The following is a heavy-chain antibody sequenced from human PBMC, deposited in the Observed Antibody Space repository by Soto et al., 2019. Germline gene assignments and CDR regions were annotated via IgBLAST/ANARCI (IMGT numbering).Heavy chain of an antibody. CDR3: ERGKRFSDWFDP. CDR1: GGTISGYY. D-gene: IGHD3-3*01. Sequence: SETLSLTCSVSGGTISGYYWTWIRQPAGKGLEWSGRIYSSGNTKYNPSLQSRVTMSLNTSNNQFSLRLTSVTAADTAVYECERGKRFSDWFDPWGQGTLVTVSS. J-gene: IGHJ5*02. V-gene: IGHV4-4*07. CDR2: IYSSGNT.